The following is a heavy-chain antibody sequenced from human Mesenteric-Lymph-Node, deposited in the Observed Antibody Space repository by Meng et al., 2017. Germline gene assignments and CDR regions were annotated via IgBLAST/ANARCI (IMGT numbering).Heavy chain of an antibody. CDR1: GFTVSSNY. CDR3: AKRKGRTTVTPMDF. CDR2: ISSSGSTI. Sequence: GESLKISCAASGFTVSSNYMSWVRQAPGKGLEWVSYISSSGSTIYYADSVKGRFTISRDNAKNSLYLQMNSLRAEDTAIYYCAKRKGRTTVTPMDFWGQGTLVTVSS. D-gene: IGHD4-11*01. J-gene: IGHJ4*02. V-gene: IGHV3-11*01.